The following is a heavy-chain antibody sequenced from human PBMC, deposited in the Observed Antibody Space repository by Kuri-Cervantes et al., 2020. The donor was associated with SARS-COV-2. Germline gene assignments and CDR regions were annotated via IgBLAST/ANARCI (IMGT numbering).Heavy chain of an antibody. CDR2: INHSGST. Sequence: SQTLSLTCALYGGSFSGYYWSWIRQPPGKGLEWIGEINHSGSTNYNPSLKSRVTISVDTSKNQFSLKLSSVTAADTAVHYCARGRRGYSYLAADVWGKGTTVTVSS. CDR3: ARGRRGYSYLAADV. CDR1: GGSFSGYY. V-gene: IGHV4-34*01. J-gene: IGHJ6*04. D-gene: IGHD5-18*01.